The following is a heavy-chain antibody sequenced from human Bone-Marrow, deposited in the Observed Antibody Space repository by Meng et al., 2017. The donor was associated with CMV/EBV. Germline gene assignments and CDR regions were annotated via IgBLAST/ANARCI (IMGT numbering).Heavy chain of an antibody. J-gene: IGHJ4*02. CDR3: ARGPYSSGWYGLVDY. CDR1: GYTFLNYA. CDR2: INPATSNA. Sequence: QVQLVQSGAEMKKPGASVKVSCKASGYTFLNYAIHWMRQAPGQRLEWMGLINPATSNAKYSQTYQGRVTITRDTSATTAYMELSDLRSEDTAIYHGARGPYSSGWYGLVDYWGQGTLVTVSS. D-gene: IGHD6-19*01. V-gene: IGHV1-3*01.